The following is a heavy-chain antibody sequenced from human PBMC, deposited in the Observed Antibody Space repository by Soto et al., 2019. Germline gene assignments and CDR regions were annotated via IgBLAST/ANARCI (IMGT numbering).Heavy chain of an antibody. Sequence: SETLSLTCAVYGGSFSGYYWSWIRQPPGKGLEWIGEINHSGSTNYNPSLKSRVTISVDTSKNQFSLKLSSVTAADTAVYYCARHDHGSGSYYAPDYYYMDVWGKGTTVTVSS. CDR3: ARHDHGSGSYYAPDYYYMDV. CDR1: GGSFSGYY. CDR2: INHSGST. J-gene: IGHJ6*03. D-gene: IGHD3-10*01. V-gene: IGHV4-34*01.